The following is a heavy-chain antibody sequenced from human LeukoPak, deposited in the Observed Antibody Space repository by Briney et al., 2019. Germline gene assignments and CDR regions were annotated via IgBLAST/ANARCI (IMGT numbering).Heavy chain of an antibody. Sequence: GGSLRLSCAASGFTFSSYAMHWVRQAPGKGLEWVAVVSYDGSNKYYADSVKGRFTTSRDNSKNTLYLQMNSLRAEDTAVYYCARVGVVAATKTVWDYFDYWGQGTLVTVSS. J-gene: IGHJ4*02. D-gene: IGHD2-15*01. CDR2: VSYDGSNK. CDR3: ARVGVVAATKTVWDYFDY. CDR1: GFTFSSYA. V-gene: IGHV3-30*04.